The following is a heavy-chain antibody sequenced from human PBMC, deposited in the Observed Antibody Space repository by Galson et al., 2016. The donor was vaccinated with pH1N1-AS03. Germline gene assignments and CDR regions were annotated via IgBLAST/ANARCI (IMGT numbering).Heavy chain of an antibody. CDR3: TRDGAAHDYYYYGMDV. Sequence: SVKVSCKASGGTFGNYAVSWVRLAPGQGLEWLGAIVPVFGTTNYAQTFQGRLKITADASTSTANMELSGLRLDDTALYYCTRDGAAHDYYYYGMDVWGQGTTVTVSS. CDR1: GGTFGNYA. V-gene: IGHV1-69*13. CDR2: IVPVFGTT. J-gene: IGHJ6*02. D-gene: IGHD6-6*01.